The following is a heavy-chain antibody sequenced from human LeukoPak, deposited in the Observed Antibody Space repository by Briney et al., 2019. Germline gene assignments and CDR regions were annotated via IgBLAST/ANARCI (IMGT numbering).Heavy chain of an antibody. D-gene: IGHD6-13*01. V-gene: IGHV4-34*01. CDR2: INHSGST. CDR1: GGSFSGYY. CDR3: ARYSSSVGWFDP. J-gene: IGHJ5*02. Sequence: SETLSLTCAVYGGSFSGYYWGWIRQPPGKGLEWIGEINHSGSTNYNPSLKSRVTISVDTSKNQFSLRLSSVTAADTAVYYCARYSSSVGWFDPWGHGTLVTVSS.